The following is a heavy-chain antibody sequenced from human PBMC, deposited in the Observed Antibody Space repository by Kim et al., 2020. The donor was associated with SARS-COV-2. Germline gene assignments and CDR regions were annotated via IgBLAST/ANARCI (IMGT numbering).Heavy chain of an antibody. D-gene: IGHD6-13*01. CDR1: GFTFSSYW. V-gene: IGHV3-7*03. CDR2: IKQDGSEK. Sequence: GGSLRLSCAASGFTFSSYWMTWVRQAPGKGLEWVANIKQDGSEKYYVDSVKGRFTISRDNAKNSLYLQMNSLRAEDTAIYYCARDQTSGYGTIYYFDYWGQGTLVTVSS. J-gene: IGHJ4*02. CDR3: ARDQTSGYGTIYYFDY.